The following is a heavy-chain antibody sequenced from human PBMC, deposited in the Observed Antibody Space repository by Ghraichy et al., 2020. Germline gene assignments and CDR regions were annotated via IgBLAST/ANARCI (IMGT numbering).Heavy chain of an antibody. D-gene: IGHD7-27*01. J-gene: IGHJ4*02. CDR1: GYSFTSYW. CDR2: IYPGDSDT. V-gene: IGHV5-51*01. CDR3: ARHALTGDSDY. Sequence: GSLNISCKGSGYSFTSYWIGWVRPMPGKGLEWMGIIYPGDSDTRYSPSFQGQVTISADKSISTAYLQWSSLKASDTAMYYCARHALTGDSDYWGQGTLVTVSS.